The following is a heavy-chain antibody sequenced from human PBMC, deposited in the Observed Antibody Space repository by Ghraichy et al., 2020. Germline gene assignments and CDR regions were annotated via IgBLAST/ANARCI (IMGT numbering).Heavy chain of an antibody. V-gene: IGHV3-23*01. D-gene: IGHD3-16*01. J-gene: IGHJ4*02. CDR1: GFTLRNHA. Sequence: GGSLRLSCAASGFTLRNHAINWVRQAPGTGLEWVSCITGSGDSAYYAGSVKGRFTISRDNSKDTVYLQMDSLRAEDTGIYYCARAQNDYVWGSNYFYLWGQGTLVTVSS. CDR3: ARAQNDYVWGSNYFYL. CDR2: ITGSGDSA.